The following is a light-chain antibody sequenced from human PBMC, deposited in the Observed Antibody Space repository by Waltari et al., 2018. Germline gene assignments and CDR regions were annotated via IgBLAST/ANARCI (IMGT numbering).Light chain of an antibody. J-gene: IGKJ1*01. CDR3: QQSYSTPQT. V-gene: IGKV1-39*01. CDR2: AAS. CDR1: QSISSY. Sequence: DIQMTQSPSSLSASVGDRVTITCRSSQSISSYLNWYQQKPGKAPKLLIYAASRLQSWVPSRFSGSGSGTDFTLTISSLQPEDFATYYCQQSYSTPQTFGQGTKVEIK.